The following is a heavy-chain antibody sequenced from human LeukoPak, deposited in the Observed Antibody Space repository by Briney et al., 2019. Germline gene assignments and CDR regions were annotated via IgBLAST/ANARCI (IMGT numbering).Heavy chain of an antibody. V-gene: IGHV3-33*01. CDR3: ATSIGVAVAFDF. CDR2: IWYDGSNK. D-gene: IGHD6-19*01. J-gene: IGHJ4*02. CDR1: GFTFSSYG. Sequence: QPGGSLRLSCAASGFTFSSYGMHWVRQAPGKGLEWVAVIWYDGSNKYYADSVKGRFTTSRDNSKNTLYLQMNSLKAEDTAIYYCATSIGVAVAFDFWGQGTLVTVSS.